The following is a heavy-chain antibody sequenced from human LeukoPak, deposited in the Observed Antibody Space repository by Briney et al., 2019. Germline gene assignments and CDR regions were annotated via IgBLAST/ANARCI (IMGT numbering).Heavy chain of an antibody. CDR1: GFTFSSYS. CDR2: ISSSSSTI. D-gene: IGHD2-15*01. J-gene: IGHJ4*02. Sequence: GGSLRLSCAASGFTFSSYSMNWVRQAPGKGLGWVSYISSSSSTIYYADSVKGRFTISRDNAKNSLYLQMNSLRAEDTAVYYCASQYCSGGSCYQGTSNYWGQGTLVTVSS. CDR3: ASQYCSGGSCYQGTSNY. V-gene: IGHV3-48*01.